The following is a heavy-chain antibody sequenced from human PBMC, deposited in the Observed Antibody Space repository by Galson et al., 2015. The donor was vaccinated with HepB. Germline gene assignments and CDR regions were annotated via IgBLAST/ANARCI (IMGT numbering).Heavy chain of an antibody. D-gene: IGHD2-8*02. CDR2: ISSSSSYI. Sequence: SLRLSCAASGFTFSSYSMNWVRQAPGKGLEWVSSISSSSSYIYYADSVKGRFTISRDNAKNSLYLQMNSLRAEDTAVYYCARKSMGLLGSLLVHWFDPWGQGILVTVSS. V-gene: IGHV3-21*01. CDR1: GFTFSSYS. J-gene: IGHJ5*02. CDR3: ARKSMGLLGSLLVHWFDP.